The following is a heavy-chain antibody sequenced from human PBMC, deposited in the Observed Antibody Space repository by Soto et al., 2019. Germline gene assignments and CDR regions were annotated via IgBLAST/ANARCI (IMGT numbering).Heavy chain of an antibody. Sequence: GASVKVSCKASGYTFTSYGISWVRQAPGQGLEWMGWMSANSGNTGYAQKFQGRVTMTRNTSINTAYMELSSLRSEDTAIYYCARGYCSSTSCYFDVWGQGTMVTVSS. CDR1: GYTFTSYG. CDR2: MSANSGNT. D-gene: IGHD2-2*01. J-gene: IGHJ3*01. CDR3: ARGYCSSTSCYFDV. V-gene: IGHV1-8*02.